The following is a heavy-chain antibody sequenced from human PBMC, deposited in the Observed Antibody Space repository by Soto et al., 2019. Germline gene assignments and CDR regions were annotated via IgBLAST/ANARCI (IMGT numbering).Heavy chain of an antibody. CDR3: AKGPGGYQLLYWFDP. Sequence: GGSLRLSCAASGFTFSSYAMSWVRQAPGKGLEWISAISGSGGSTYYADSVKGRFTISRDNSKNTLYLQMNSLRAEDTAVYYCAKGPGGYQLLYWFDPWGQGTLVTVSS. D-gene: IGHD2-2*01. J-gene: IGHJ5*02. V-gene: IGHV3-23*01. CDR1: GFTFSSYA. CDR2: ISGSGGST.